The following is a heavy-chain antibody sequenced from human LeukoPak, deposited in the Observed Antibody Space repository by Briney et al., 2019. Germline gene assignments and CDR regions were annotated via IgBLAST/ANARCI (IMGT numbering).Heavy chain of an antibody. CDR2: ISGNGDST. D-gene: IGHD1-26*01. CDR1: GFTFSSYA. CDR3: AKGNSGIFSPIFDY. J-gene: IGHJ4*02. V-gene: IGHV3-23*01. Sequence: GSLRLSCAASGFTFSSYAMTWVRQAPGKGLEWVSDISGNGDSTNFADSVKGRFTISRDNSKDTLYLQMNSLRPEDTAVYFCAKGNSGIFSPIFDYWGQGTLVTVSS.